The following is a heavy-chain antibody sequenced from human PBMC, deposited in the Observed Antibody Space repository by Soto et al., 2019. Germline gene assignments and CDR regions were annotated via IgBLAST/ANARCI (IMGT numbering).Heavy chain of an antibody. CDR1: GGSISSGGYY. CDR3: ARDRTTNKGFYYYGMDV. Sequence: SETLSLTCTVAGGSISSGGYYWSWIRHHPGKGLEWIGYIYYSGSTYYNPSLKSRVTISVDTSKNQFSLKLSSVTAADTAVYYCARDRTTNKGFYYYGMDVWGQGTTVTVSS. D-gene: IGHD1-1*01. J-gene: IGHJ6*02. CDR2: IYYSGST. V-gene: IGHV4-31*03.